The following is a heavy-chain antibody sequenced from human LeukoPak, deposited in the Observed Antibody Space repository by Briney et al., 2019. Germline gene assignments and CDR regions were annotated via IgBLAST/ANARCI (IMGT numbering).Heavy chain of an antibody. Sequence: PSETLSLTCTVSGYSISSGYYWGWIRQPPGKGLEWIGSIYHSGSTYYNPSLKSRVTISVDTSKNQFSLKLSSVTAADTAVYYCARSRYFDWLLSGMDVWGKGTTVTVSS. D-gene: IGHD3-9*01. CDR1: GYSISSGYY. CDR2: IYHSGST. V-gene: IGHV4-38-2*02. J-gene: IGHJ6*03. CDR3: ARSRYFDWLLSGMDV.